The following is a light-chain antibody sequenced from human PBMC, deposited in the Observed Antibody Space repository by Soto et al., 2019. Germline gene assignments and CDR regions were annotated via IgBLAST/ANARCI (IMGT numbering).Light chain of an antibody. CDR2: VAS. J-gene: IGKJ1*01. Sequence: EIVMTQSPATLSVSPGERATLSCRASQSVSTNLSWYQQKPGQAPRLLIYVASTRATGIPARFSGSGSGTEFTLTISSLQSDDFAVCYCQQYTNRPPWTFGEGTKV. CDR1: QSVSTN. CDR3: QQYTNRPPWT. V-gene: IGKV3-15*01.